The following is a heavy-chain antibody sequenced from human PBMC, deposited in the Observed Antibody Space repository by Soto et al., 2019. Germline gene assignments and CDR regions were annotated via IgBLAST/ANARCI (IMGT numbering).Heavy chain of an antibody. D-gene: IGHD6-13*01. V-gene: IGHV3-30*04. Sequence: PGGSLRLSCAASGFSFSRYGLHWVRQAPGKGLEWVTVISYDGRNKYYADSVKGRFTISRDNSKNTLNLQINSLRTEDTAVYYCARGGRQQLRPTPISYKFDYWGRGTLVTVSS. CDR1: GFSFSRYG. J-gene: IGHJ4*02. CDR3: ARGGRQQLRPTPISYKFDY. CDR2: ISYDGRNK.